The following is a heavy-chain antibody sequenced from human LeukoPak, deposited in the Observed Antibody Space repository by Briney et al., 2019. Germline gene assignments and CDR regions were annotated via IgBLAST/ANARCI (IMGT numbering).Heavy chain of an antibody. J-gene: IGHJ5*02. V-gene: IGHV3-48*03. Sequence: TGGSLRLSCAASGFTFSSYEMNWVRQAPGRGLEWVSYISSSGSTIYYADSVKGRFTNSRDNAKNSLYLQMNSLRAEDTAVYYCARSKGIAVAGTIDPWGQGTLVTVSS. CDR3: ARSKGIAVAGTIDP. CDR2: ISSSGSTI. CDR1: GFTFSSYE. D-gene: IGHD6-19*01.